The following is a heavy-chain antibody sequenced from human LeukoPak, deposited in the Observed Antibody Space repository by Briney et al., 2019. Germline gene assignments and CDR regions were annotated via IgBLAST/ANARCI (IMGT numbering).Heavy chain of an antibody. Sequence: SETLSLTCTVSGGSISSGGYYWSRIRQHPGKGLEWIGYIYYSGSTYYNPSLKSRVTISVDTSKNQFSLKLSSVTAADTAVYYCARGLERWFDPWGQGTLVTVSS. D-gene: IGHD1-1*01. CDR2: IYYSGST. J-gene: IGHJ5*02. V-gene: IGHV4-31*03. CDR3: ARGLERWFDP. CDR1: GGSISSGGYY.